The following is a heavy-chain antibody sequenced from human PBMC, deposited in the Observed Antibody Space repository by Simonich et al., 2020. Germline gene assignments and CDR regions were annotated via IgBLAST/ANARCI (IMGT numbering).Heavy chain of an antibody. CDR1: GLTFSSYS. J-gene: IGHJ4*02. CDR3: ARDTSYYGSGSYYFDY. Sequence: GGGLVKPGGSLRLSCAASGLTFSSYSMNWCRQAPGKGLGWVSSISSSSSYIYYADSVKGRFTISRDNAKNSLYLQMNSLRAEDTAVYYCARDTSYYGSGSYYFDYWGQGTLVTVSS. V-gene: IGHV3-21*01. CDR2: ISSSSSYI. D-gene: IGHD3-10*01.